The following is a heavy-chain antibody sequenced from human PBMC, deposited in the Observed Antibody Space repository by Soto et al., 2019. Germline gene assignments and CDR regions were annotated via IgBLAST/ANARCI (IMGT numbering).Heavy chain of an antibody. D-gene: IGHD3-9*01. CDR3: ARIPFSYYDILTGYSYFDY. CDR1: GGSISSYY. Sequence: SETLSLTCTVSGGSISSYYWSWIRQPPGKGLEWIGYIYYSGSTNYNPSLKSRVTISVDTSKNQFSLKLSSVTAADTAVYYCARIPFSYYDILTGYSYFDYWGQGTLVTVS. CDR2: IYYSGST. J-gene: IGHJ4*02. V-gene: IGHV4-59*08.